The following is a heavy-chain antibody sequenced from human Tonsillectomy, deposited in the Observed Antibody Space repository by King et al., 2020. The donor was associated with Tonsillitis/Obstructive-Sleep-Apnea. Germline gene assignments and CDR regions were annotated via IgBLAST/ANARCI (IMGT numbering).Heavy chain of an antibody. CDR2: ISGNGNRT. CDR3: AIQKSPDGFDI. CDR1: GFTFSIYA. V-gene: IGHV3-23*04. J-gene: IGHJ3*02. Sequence: VQLVESGGGLVQPGGSLRLSCAASGFTFSIYAMSWVRQARGKGLEWVSAISGNGNRTYYADSVKGRYTISRDNSKNTLYLQMNSLRAEDTAVYYCAIQKSPDGFDIWGKGTVATVSS.